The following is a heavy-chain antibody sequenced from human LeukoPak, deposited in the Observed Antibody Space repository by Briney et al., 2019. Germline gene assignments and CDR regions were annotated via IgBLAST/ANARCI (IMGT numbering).Heavy chain of an antibody. CDR3: ARGKDYYDSSGYYFDY. Sequence: GASVKVSCKASGGTFSSYAISWVRQAPGQGLEWMGWISAYNGNINYAQKLQGRVTMTTDTSTSTAYMELRSLRSDDTAVYYCARGKDYYDSSGYYFDYWGQGTLVTVSS. J-gene: IGHJ4*02. CDR1: GGTFSSYA. D-gene: IGHD3-22*01. V-gene: IGHV1-18*01. CDR2: ISAYNGNI.